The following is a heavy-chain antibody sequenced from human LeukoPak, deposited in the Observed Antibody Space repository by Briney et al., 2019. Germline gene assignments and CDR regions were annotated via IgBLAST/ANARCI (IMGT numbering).Heavy chain of an antibody. CDR2: ISGSGGST. D-gene: IGHD6-19*01. Sequence: GWSLRLSCAASGFTFGSYAMSWVRQAPGKGLEWVSAISGSGGSTYYADSVKGRFTISRDNSKNTLYLQMNSLRAEDTAVYYCAKLGEQWLVPSFDYWGQGTLVTVSS. CDR1: GFTFGSYA. J-gene: IGHJ4*02. V-gene: IGHV3-23*01. CDR3: AKLGEQWLVPSFDY.